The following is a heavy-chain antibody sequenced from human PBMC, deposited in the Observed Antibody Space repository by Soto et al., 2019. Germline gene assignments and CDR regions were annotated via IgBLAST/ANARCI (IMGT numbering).Heavy chain of an antibody. Sequence: SSTXSLTCTVSVCSIISGYYYLSWIRQPPGKGLEWIGYIYYSGSTYYNPSLKSRVTISVDTSKNQFSLKLSSVTAADTAVYYCARVVVTAISWLETWGQGTLV. J-gene: IGHJ5*02. CDR1: VCSIISGYYY. V-gene: IGHV4-30-4*01. CDR2: IYYSGST. D-gene: IGHD2-21*02. CDR3: ARVVVTAISWLET.